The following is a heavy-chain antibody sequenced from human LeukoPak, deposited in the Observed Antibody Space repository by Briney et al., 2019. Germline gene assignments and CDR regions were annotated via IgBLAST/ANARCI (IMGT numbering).Heavy chain of an antibody. CDR1: GFTFSSYG. CDR3: AKGMGGFDQ. D-gene: IGHD3-16*01. V-gene: IGHV3-23*01. J-gene: IGHJ4*02. Sequence: GSLRLSCTASGFTFSSYGMSWVRRAPGKGLEWVSAITNSGDSQYYADSVKGRFTISRDNSENTLYLQLNSLRAEDTAVYYCAKGMGGFDQWGQGTLVTVSS. CDR2: ITNSGDSQ.